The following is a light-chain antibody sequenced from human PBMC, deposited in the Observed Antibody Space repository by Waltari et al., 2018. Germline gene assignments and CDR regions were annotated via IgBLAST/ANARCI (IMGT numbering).Light chain of an antibody. CDR3: ASYNPGSTLV. CDR1: SSDVGRYNY. CDR2: DVT. V-gene: IGLV2-14*01. J-gene: IGLJ3*02. Sequence: QSALTQPASVSGSPGQSITISCTGSSSDVGRYNYVSWYQQFPDRAPKLIIYDVTNRPSGVSNRFSGSKPANTASLTISGLQPEDEAEYYCASYNPGSTLVFGGGTKLTVL.